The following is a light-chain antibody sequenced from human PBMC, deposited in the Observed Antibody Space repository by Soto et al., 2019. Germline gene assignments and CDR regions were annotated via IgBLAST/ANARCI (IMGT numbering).Light chain of an antibody. J-gene: IGKJ2*01. CDR2: GAS. CDR1: QSVSAN. CDR3: QQYKNWPPYT. Sequence: EIVMTQSPATLSVSPGERATLSCRASQSVSANLAWYQQKPGQAPRLLISGASTRATGIPARFSGSGSGTEFTLTISSLQSEDFAVYYCQQYKNWPPYTFGQWTKLEIK. V-gene: IGKV3-15*01.